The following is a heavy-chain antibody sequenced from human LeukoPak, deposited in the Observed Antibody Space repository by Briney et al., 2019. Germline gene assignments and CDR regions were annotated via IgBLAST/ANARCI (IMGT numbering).Heavy chain of an antibody. Sequence: GGSLRLSCAASGFTFSSYGMHWVRQAPGKGLEWVAVISYDGSNKYCADSVKGRFTISRDNSKNTLYLQMNSLRAEDTAVYYCAKDRRYGVVPAAMGAFDIWGQGTMVTVSS. CDR1: GFTFSSYG. V-gene: IGHV3-30*18. CDR2: ISYDGSNK. D-gene: IGHD2-2*01. J-gene: IGHJ3*02. CDR3: AKDRRYGVVPAAMGAFDI.